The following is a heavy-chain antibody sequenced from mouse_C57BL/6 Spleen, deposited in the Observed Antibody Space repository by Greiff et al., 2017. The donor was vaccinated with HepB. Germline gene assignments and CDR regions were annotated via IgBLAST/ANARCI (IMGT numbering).Heavy chain of an antibody. CDR1: GFTFSDYY. CDR2: INYDGSST. Sequence: EVMLVESEGGLVQPGRSMKLSCTASGFTFSDYYMAWVRQVPEKGLEWVANINYDGSSTYYLDSLKSRFIISRDNAKNILYLQMSSLKSEDTATYYCARGGGNRAMDYWGQGTSVTVSS. J-gene: IGHJ4*01. V-gene: IGHV5-16*01. D-gene: IGHD2-1*01. CDR3: ARGGGNRAMDY.